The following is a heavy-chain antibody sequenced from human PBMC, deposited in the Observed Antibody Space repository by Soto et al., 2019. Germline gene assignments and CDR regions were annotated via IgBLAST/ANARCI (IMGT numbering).Heavy chain of an antibody. CDR3: ASAATGYYFDY. V-gene: IGHV3-53*01. D-gene: IGHD6-25*01. CDR2: IYSGGST. CDR1: GFTVSSNY. Sequence: EVQLVESGGGLIQPGGSLRLSCAASGFTVSSNYMSWVRQAPGKGLEWVSVIYSGGSTYYADSVKGRFTISRDNSKNTLYLQMNSLRVEDTAVYYCASAATGYYFDYWRQGTLVTVSS. J-gene: IGHJ4*02.